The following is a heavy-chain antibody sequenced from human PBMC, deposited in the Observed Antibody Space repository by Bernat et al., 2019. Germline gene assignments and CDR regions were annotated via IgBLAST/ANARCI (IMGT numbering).Heavy chain of an antibody. V-gene: IGHV3-23*01. CDR2: ISGSGGST. CDR1: GFTFSSNA. CDR3: ARHYGSPGSMDV. J-gene: IGHJ6*02. Sequence: EVQLLESGGGLVQPGGSLRLSCAASGFTFSSNAMTWVRQAPGKGLEWVSGISGSGGSTYYAESVKGRFTISRDNSKNTLYLQMNSLGTEDTAVYYCARHYGSPGSMDVWGQGTTVTVSS. D-gene: IGHD3-10*01.